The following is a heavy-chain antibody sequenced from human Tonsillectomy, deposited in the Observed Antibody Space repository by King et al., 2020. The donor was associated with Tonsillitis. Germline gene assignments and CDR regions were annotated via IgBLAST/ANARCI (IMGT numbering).Heavy chain of an antibody. Sequence: VQLAESGGGLVQPGGSLRLSCAASGFTFSSYAMSWVRQAPGKGLEWVSAISGSGGSTYYADSVKGRFTITRDNSKNTLYLQMNSLRAEDTAVYYCAKGDAGGGDGYNFGIDYWGQGTLVTVSS. D-gene: IGHD5-24*01. J-gene: IGHJ4*02. CDR1: GFTFSSYA. CDR2: ISGSGGST. CDR3: AKGDAGGGDGYNFGIDY. V-gene: IGHV3-23*04.